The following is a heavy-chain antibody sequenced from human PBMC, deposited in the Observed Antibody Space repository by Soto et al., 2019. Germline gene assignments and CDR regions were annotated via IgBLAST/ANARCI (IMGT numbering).Heavy chain of an antibody. CDR1: GFSLSTIGVG. J-gene: IGHJ1*01. Sequence: SGPTLVNPTQTLTLTCTFSGFSLSTIGVGVGWIRQPPGKALEWLALICWNDDKRYSPSLKSRLTITKDTSKNQVVLTMTNMDPVDTATYYCAHRSGYYDSSGSEYFQHWGQGTLVTVSS. V-gene: IGHV2-5*01. CDR2: ICWNDDK. CDR3: AHRSGYYDSSGSEYFQH. D-gene: IGHD3-22*01.